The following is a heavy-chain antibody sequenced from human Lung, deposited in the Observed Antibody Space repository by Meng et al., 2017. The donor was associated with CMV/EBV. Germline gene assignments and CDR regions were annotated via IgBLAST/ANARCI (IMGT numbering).Heavy chain of an antibody. Sequence: FTFLNAWMGWVRQAPGKGLEWVGRIISEADGGTTHHAAPVKGRFTISRDDSKNTLYLQMNSLKTEDTAMYYCATDLYYDDSGLRDYWGRGTLVTVSS. CDR2: IISEADGGTT. CDR3: ATDLYYDDSGLRDY. V-gene: IGHV3-15*01. D-gene: IGHD3-22*01. J-gene: IGHJ4*02. CDR1: FTFLNAW.